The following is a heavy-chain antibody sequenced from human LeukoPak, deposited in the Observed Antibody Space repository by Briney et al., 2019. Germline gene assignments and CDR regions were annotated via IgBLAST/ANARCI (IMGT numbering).Heavy chain of an antibody. Sequence: SVKVSCKASGGTFSGYAISWVRQAPGQGLEWMGGIIPIFGTANYAQKFQGRVTITTDESTSTAYMELSSLRSEDTAVYYCARGPLRYSSSWYPFDYWGQGTLVTVSS. CDR1: GGTFSGYA. CDR2: IIPIFGTA. D-gene: IGHD6-13*01. V-gene: IGHV1-69*05. J-gene: IGHJ4*02. CDR3: ARGPLRYSSSWYPFDY.